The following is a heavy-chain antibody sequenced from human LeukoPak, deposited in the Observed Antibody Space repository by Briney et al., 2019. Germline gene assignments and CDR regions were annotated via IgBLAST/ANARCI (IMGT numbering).Heavy chain of an antibody. Sequence: KPSETLSLTCTVSGGSISSSSYYWGWIRQPPGKGLEWIGSIYYSGSTYYNPSLKSRVTISVDTSKNQFSLKLSSVTAADTAVYYCGYDSSGSDGYYWGQGTLVTVSS. J-gene: IGHJ4*02. CDR3: GYDSSGSDGYY. CDR2: IYYSGST. D-gene: IGHD3-22*01. CDR1: GGSISSSSYY. V-gene: IGHV4-39*01.